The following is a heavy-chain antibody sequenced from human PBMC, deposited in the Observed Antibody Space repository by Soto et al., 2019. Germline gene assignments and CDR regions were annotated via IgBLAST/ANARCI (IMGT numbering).Heavy chain of an antibody. Sequence: SETLSLTCAVYGGSFSGYYWSWIRQPPGKGLEWIGEINHSGSTNYNPSLKSRVTISVDTSKNQFSLKLSSVTAADTAVYYCARSDSSGKTRYYFDHWGQGTLVTVSS. J-gene: IGHJ4*02. CDR1: GGSFSGYY. CDR2: INHSGST. V-gene: IGHV4-34*01. CDR3: ARSDSSGKTRYYFDH. D-gene: IGHD3-22*01.